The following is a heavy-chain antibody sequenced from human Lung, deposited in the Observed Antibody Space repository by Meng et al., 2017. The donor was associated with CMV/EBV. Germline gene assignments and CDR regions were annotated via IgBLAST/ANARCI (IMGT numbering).Heavy chain of an antibody. J-gene: IGHJ4*02. Sequence: SVTGGSSSRSLLRPPPARVLELVGFIYSSCSTNYDPSLKGRVTISVDTSKNQFSLKLSSVTAADTAVYYCARVMITFGGVIDHFDYWGQGTLVTVSS. CDR1: SVTGGSSS. D-gene: IGHD3-16*02. CDR3: ARVMITFGGVIDHFDY. CDR2: IYSSCST. V-gene: IGHV4-61*01.